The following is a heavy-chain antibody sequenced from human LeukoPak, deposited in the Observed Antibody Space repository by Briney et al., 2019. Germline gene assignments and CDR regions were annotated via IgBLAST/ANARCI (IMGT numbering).Heavy chain of an antibody. D-gene: IGHD2-2*01. V-gene: IGHV3-66*01. CDR1: GSTVSSSY. CDR3: ARANHCTETTCYAYYFDD. J-gene: IGHJ4*02. CDR2: IYSGGST. Sequence: GGSLRLSCAASGSTVSSSYMIWVRQAPGKGLEWVSVIYSGGSTYYADSVKGRFTISRDKSKNTLYLQMNSLRAEDTAVYYCARANHCTETTCYAYYFDDWGQGTVVTVSS.